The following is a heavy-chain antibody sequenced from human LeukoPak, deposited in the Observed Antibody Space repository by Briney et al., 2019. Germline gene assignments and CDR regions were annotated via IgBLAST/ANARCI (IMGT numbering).Heavy chain of an antibody. CDR3: ARRPFGADY. CDR1: GFTFSNYW. V-gene: IGHV3-7*01. D-gene: IGHD3-10*01. J-gene: IGHJ4*02. Sequence: GGSLRLSCVASGFTFSNYWMGWVRQALGEGLQWVANIKDDGTEKYYVDSVKGRFTISRDNAKNSVYLQMNSLRVEDTAVYYCARRPFGADYWGQGTLVTVSS. CDR2: IKDDGTEK.